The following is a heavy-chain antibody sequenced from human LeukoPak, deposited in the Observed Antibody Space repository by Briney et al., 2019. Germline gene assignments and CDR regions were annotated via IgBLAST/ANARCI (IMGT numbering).Heavy chain of an antibody. CDR2: ISGSGGST. Sequence: GGSLRLSCAASGFTFSSYWMSWVRQAPGKGLEWVSAISGSGGSTYYADSVKGRFTISRDNAKNSLYLQMNSLRAEDTAVYYCARERGRDSSGWYGKDAFDIWGQGTMVTVSS. CDR3: ARERGRDSSGWYGKDAFDI. J-gene: IGHJ3*02. D-gene: IGHD6-19*01. CDR1: GFTFSSYW. V-gene: IGHV3-21*01.